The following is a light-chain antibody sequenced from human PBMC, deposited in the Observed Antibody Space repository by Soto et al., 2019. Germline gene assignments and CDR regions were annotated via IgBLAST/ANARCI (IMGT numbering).Light chain of an antibody. CDR3: SSYASSSTVI. J-gene: IGLJ2*01. CDR1: SSDVGAYNY. V-gene: IGLV2-14*01. Sequence: SALTQPASVSGSPGQSITISCPGTSSDVGAYNYVSWYQQHPVKAPKLMIYDVSSRPSGISNRFSGSKSGNTASLTISGVQAEDEADYYCSSYASSSTVIFGGGTQLTVL. CDR2: DVS.